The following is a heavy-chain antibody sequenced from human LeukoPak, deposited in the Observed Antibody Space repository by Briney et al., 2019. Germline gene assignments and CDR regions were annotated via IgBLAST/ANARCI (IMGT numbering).Heavy chain of an antibody. V-gene: IGHV4-4*07. CDR2: IYTSGST. CDR1: GGSISSYY. D-gene: IGHD2-15*01. J-gene: IGHJ4*02. Sequence: ASETLSLTCTVSGGSISSYYWSWIRQPAGQGLVWIGCIYTSGSTNYNPSLKSRVTMSVDTSKNQFSLKLSSVTAADTAVYYCARERDIVVVVAAGYFDYWGQGTLVTVSS. CDR3: ARERDIVVVVAAGYFDY.